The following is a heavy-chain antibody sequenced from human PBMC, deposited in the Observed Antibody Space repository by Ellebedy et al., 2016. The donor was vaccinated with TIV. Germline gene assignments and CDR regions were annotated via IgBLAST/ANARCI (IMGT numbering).Heavy chain of an antibody. J-gene: IGHJ5*02. CDR3: ARDDWGPAGP. CDR1: GFKFSGYC. Sequence: PGGSLRLSCEVSGFKFSGYCMNWVRQAPGKGLEWVANTDHDGRVKFYVDSVEGRFTISRDNAKNSLYLQMNSLRAEDTAVYYCARDDWGPAGPWGQGTLVTVSS. CDR2: TDHDGRVK. V-gene: IGHV3-7*03. D-gene: IGHD3-9*01.